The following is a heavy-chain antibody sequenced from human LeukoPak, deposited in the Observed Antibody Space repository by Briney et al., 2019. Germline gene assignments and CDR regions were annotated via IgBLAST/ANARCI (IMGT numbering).Heavy chain of an antibody. CDR1: GFTVSSNY. Sequence: PGGSLRLSCAASGFTVSSNYMSRVRQAPGKGLEWVSVIYSGGSTYYADSVKGRFTISRDNSKNTLYLQMNSLRTEDTAVYYCARDQHDFWAGYYSNFDYWGQGTLVTVSP. CDR3: ARDQHDFWAGYYSNFDY. J-gene: IGHJ4*02. V-gene: IGHV3-66*02. CDR2: IYSGGST. D-gene: IGHD3/OR15-3a*01.